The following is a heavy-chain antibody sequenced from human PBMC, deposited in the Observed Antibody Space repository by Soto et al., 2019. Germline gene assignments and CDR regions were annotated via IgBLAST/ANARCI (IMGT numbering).Heavy chain of an antibody. D-gene: IGHD3-16*01. CDR1: GYTFTSYG. J-gene: IGHJ5*02. Sequence: QVQLVQSGAEVNKPGASVKVSCKASGYTFTSYGISWVRQAPGQGLEGMRWISAYNGNKNYAQKLQGRVTMTTDTSTITAYMELRSLRSDDTAVYSCASTFGYDTPRGWFDPWGQGTLVTVSS. CDR2: ISAYNGNK. V-gene: IGHV1-18*01. CDR3: ASTFGYDTPRGWFDP.